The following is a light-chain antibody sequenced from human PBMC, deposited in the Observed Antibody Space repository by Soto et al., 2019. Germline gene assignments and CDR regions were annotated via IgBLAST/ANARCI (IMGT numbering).Light chain of an antibody. Sequence: QSVLTQPPSVSGAPGQSVTISCTGSSSNIGAGYDVHWYQQLPGAAPKLLIYGNTNRPSGVPDRFSASKSDTSASLAIAGLQAEDEADYYCQSYDSSLSGWVFGGGTQLTVL. CDR2: GNT. V-gene: IGLV1-40*01. J-gene: IGLJ3*02. CDR3: QSYDSSLSGWV. CDR1: SSNIGAGYD.